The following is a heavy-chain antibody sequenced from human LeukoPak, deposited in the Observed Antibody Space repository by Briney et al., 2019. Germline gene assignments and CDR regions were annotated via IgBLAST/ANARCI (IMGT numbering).Heavy chain of an antibody. CDR3: ARESTLIVVGDGMDV. CDR1: NYTFSSYG. J-gene: IGHJ6*02. Sequence: ASVKVSCKASNYTFSSYGINWVRQAPGQGLEWMGWISAHNGHTKYAQKVQGRVTMTTDTSTSTAYMELRSLRSDDTAVYYCARESTLIVVGDGMDVWGQGTTVIVSS. D-gene: IGHD3-22*01. CDR2: ISAHNGHT. V-gene: IGHV1-18*01.